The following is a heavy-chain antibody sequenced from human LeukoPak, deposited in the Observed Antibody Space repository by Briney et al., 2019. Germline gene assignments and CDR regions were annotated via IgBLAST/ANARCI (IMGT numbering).Heavy chain of an antibody. CDR2: ISYHGTDE. CDR3: ANGLYYYGSGSYSLDY. CDR1: GFTFSDYA. J-gene: IGHJ4*02. Sequence: GGSLRLSCAASGFTFSDYAMHWVRQIPGKGLEWVAAISYHGTDEYYTDSVRGRFTISRDNSKNTLFLELNSLRTEDTAIYYCANGLYYYGSGSYSLDYWAREPWSPSPQ. V-gene: IGHV3-30*04. D-gene: IGHD3-10*01.